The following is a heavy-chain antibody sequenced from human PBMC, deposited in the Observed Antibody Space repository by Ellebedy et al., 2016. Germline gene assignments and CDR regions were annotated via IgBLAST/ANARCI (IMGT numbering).Heavy chain of an antibody. V-gene: IGHV3-23*03. CDR2: ITGGGDSRT. CDR1: GFASSRHA. Sequence: GESLKISXTVSGFASSRHAMSWVRQAPGRGLEWISVITGGGDSRTNYADSVKGRFTISRDNAKNMLYLQMDSLRVEDTAVYYCAKDSGLPLHYFDYWGQGSLVTVSS. D-gene: IGHD4-11*01. J-gene: IGHJ4*02. CDR3: AKDSGLPLHYFDY.